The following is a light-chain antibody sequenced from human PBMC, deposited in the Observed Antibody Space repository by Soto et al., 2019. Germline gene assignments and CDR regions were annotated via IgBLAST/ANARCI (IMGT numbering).Light chain of an antibody. CDR2: DVS. CDR3: SSVTASGNYV. V-gene: IGLV2-14*01. CDR1: NSDVGGYNY. Sequence: QSVLTQPASVSGSPGQSIAISCTGTNSDVGGYNYVSWYQQHPGKAPKLMIYDVSNRPSGVSDRFSGSKSGNTASLTISGLQAEDEADYYCSSVTASGNYVFGTGTKVT. J-gene: IGLJ1*01.